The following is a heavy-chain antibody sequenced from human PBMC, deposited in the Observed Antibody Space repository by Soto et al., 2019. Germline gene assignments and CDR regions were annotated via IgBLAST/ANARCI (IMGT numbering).Heavy chain of an antibody. CDR2: ISYSGTT. V-gene: IGHV4-30-4*01. Sequence: QVQLQESGPGLMKPSQTLSLTCTVSGDSISSVYNYWSWIRQPPGEGLEWIGFISYSGTTSYSPSLKRRLAISLDTSKNRFSLSLTSVTAADTAVYYCARGRGYSYGLDPWGQGTLVTVSS. D-gene: IGHD5-12*01. J-gene: IGHJ5*02. CDR1: GDSISSVYNY. CDR3: ARGRGYSYGLDP.